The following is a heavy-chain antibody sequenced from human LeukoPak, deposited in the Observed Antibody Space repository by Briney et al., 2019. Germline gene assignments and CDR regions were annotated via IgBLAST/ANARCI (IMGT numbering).Heavy chain of an antibody. V-gene: IGHV4-4*07. CDR1: GGSISSYS. CDR2: INTSGST. CDR3: ARKYYYDSSGRDAFDI. Sequence: SETLSLTCTVSGGSISSYSWNWIRQPAGKGLEWIGRINTSGSTNYNPSLKSRVTMSLETSKNQFSLKLSSVTAADTAVYYCARKYYYDSSGRDAFDIWGQGTMVAVSS. J-gene: IGHJ3*02. D-gene: IGHD3-22*01.